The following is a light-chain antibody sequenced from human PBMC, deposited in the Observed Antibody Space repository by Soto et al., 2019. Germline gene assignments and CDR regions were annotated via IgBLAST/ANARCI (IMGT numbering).Light chain of an antibody. Sequence: EIVMTQSPATLSVSPGERATLSCRASQSVRSNLAWYQQKPGQAPRLLIYGASTRAPGIPARFSGSGSGTEFTLTISSLQSEDFAVYYCQQYNNWPFTFGPGTKVDIK. V-gene: IGKV3-15*01. CDR2: GAS. CDR3: QQYNNWPFT. CDR1: QSVRSN. J-gene: IGKJ3*01.